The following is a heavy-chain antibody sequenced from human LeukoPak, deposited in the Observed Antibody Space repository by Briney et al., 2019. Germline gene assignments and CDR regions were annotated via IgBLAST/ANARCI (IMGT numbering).Heavy chain of an antibody. J-gene: IGHJ4*02. V-gene: IGHV4-4*07. CDR2: IFATGRT. Sequence: SETLSLTCTVSGGSISTYYWSWIRQPAGKGLEWIGRIFATGRTNYDPSLMSRVTMSIDTSKNQFSLRLTSVTAADTAVYYCPRENSASYREFDSWGQGTQVTVSS. CDR3: PRENSASYREFDS. D-gene: IGHD1-26*01. CDR1: GGSISTYY.